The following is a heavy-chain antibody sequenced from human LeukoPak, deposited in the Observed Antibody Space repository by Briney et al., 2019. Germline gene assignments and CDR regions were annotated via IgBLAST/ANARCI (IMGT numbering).Heavy chain of an antibody. CDR2: IIPIFGTA. CDR1: GGTFSSYA. D-gene: IGHD5-18*01. Sequence: GASVKVSCKASGGTFSSYAISWVRQAPGQGLEWMGGIIPIFGTANYAQKFQGRVTITADESTSTAYMELSSLRSEDTAVYYCARVRGGYSYGYFDYWGQGTLVTVSS. CDR3: ARVRGGYSYGYFDY. V-gene: IGHV1-69*13. J-gene: IGHJ4*02.